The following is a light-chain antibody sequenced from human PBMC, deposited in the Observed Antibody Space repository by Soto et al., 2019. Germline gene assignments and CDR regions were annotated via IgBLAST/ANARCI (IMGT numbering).Light chain of an antibody. J-gene: IGKJ5*01. CDR1: QSVSSSY. V-gene: IGKV3D-20*02. CDR3: QQRSNWPIT. Sequence: EIVLTHSPVTLSLSPWEIATLSCRASQSVSSSYLAWYQQKPGQAPRLLIYGASSRATGIPARFSGSGSGTDFTLTISSLEPEDFVVYYCQQRSNWPITFGQGTRLEIK. CDR2: GAS.